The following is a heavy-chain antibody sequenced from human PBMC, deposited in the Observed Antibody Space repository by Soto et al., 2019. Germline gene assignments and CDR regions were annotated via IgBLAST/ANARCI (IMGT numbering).Heavy chain of an antibody. D-gene: IGHD3-10*01. Sequence: SETLSLTCTVSGGSISSSSYYWGWIRQPPGKGLEWIGSIYYSGSTYYNPSLKSRVTISVDTSKNQFSLKLSSVTAADTAVYYCAGHGSGSYYDNWFDFPGQGTLVTVSS. CDR3: AGHGSGSYYDNWFDF. CDR2: IYYSGST. CDR1: GGSISSSSYY. V-gene: IGHV4-39*01. J-gene: IGHJ5*01.